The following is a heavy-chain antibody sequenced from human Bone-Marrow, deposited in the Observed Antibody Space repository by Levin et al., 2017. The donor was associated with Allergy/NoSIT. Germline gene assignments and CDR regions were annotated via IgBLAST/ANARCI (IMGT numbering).Heavy chain of an antibody. Sequence: SETLSLTCTVSGVSFRSSTHYWGWIRQPPGKGLEWIVTISHSGNTYHNPSLTSRVAISVDTYKNQVSLELISVTAADTAVYYCARTIEVSTVFGILTPKSWFDPWGQGTLVTVSS. CDR3: ARTIEVSTVFGILTPKSWFDP. V-gene: IGHV4-39*07. D-gene: IGHD3-3*01. J-gene: IGHJ5*02. CDR1: GVSFRSSTHY. CDR2: ISHSGNT.